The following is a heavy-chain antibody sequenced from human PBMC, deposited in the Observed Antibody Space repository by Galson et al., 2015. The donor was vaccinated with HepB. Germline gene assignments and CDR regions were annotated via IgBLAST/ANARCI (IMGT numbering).Heavy chain of an antibody. CDR3: VKDGGPRAYCGGDCYPDP. J-gene: IGHJ5*02. CDR2: ISSNGGST. D-gene: IGHD2-21*02. Sequence: SLRLSCAASGFTFSSYAMHWVRQAPGKGLEYVSAISSNGGSTYYADSVKGRFTISRDNSKNTLYLQTSSLRAEDTAVYYCVKDGGPRAYCGGDCYPDPWGQGTLVTVSS. CDR1: GFTFSSYA. V-gene: IGHV3-64D*06.